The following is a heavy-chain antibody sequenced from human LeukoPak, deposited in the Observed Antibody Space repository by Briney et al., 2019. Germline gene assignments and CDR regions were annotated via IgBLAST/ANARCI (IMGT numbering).Heavy chain of an antibody. CDR1: GFTFSSYA. CDR3: AREDIVVVRAAHYGV. CDR2: ISYDGSNK. Sequence: PGGSLRLSCAASGFTFSSYAMRWVRQAPGKGLEWVAVISYDGSNKYYADSVKGRFTISRDNSKNTLYLQMNSLRAEDTAVYYCAREDIVVVRAAHYGVWGQGTLVTVSS. J-gene: IGHJ4*02. V-gene: IGHV3-30-3*01. D-gene: IGHD2-2*01.